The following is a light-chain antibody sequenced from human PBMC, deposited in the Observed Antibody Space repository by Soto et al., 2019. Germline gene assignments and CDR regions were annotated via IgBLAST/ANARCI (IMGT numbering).Light chain of an antibody. CDR1: RSNIGNNA. CDR3: AAWDDSLNARGV. V-gene: IGLV1-44*01. Sequence: QSVLTQPPSASGTPGQRVTISCSGSRSNIGNNAVSWYQQLPGTAPKLLIYNNNQRPSGVPDRFSGSKSGTSASLAISGLQCEDEADDYCAAWDDSLNARGVFGGGTKVTVL. J-gene: IGLJ3*02. CDR2: NNN.